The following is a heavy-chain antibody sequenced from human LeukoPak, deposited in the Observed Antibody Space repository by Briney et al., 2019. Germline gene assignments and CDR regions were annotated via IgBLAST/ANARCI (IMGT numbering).Heavy chain of an antibody. J-gene: IGHJ5*02. CDR2: IITYNGNT. V-gene: IGHV1-18*01. CDR1: GYTFTTYG. CDR3: ARDNSVRDEAWWFNP. D-gene: IGHD5-24*01. Sequence: ASVKVSCKASGYTFTTYGISWVRQAPGQGLEWMGYIITYNGNTNYAQKLQGRVTMTTDTSTSTAYMELRSLRSEDTAVYYCARDNSVRDEAWWFNPWGQGTLVTVSS.